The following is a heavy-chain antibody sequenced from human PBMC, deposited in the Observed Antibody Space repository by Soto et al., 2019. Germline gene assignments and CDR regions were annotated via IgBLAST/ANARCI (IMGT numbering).Heavy chain of an antibody. J-gene: IGHJ4*02. CDR2: RKQDGGDM. CDR1: GFTFSSYW. Sequence: LGLSCVASGFTFSSYWMTWLRQTPGKGLECVANRKQDGGDMYYVDSVKVRFTISRDNAKNSLYLQMNSLRAEDTAVYYCARQNRAPESGGRGTLVIVAS. CDR3: ARQNRAPES. D-gene: IGHD3-10*01. V-gene: IGHV3-7*03.